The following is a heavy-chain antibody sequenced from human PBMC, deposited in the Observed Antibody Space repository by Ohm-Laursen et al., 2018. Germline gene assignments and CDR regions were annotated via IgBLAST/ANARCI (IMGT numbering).Heavy chain of an antibody. CDR3: ARENPYGAFIDAFDI. Sequence: SETLSLACTVSGVSTSSYYWSWIRQPPGKGLELIGYIFYSGSTNYNPSLKSRVTISVDTSKNQFSLRLSSVTAADTAVYYCARENPYGAFIDAFDIWGQGTMVTVSS. J-gene: IGHJ3*02. CDR1: GVSTSSYY. CDR2: IFYSGST. V-gene: IGHV4-59*01. D-gene: IGHD3-10*01.